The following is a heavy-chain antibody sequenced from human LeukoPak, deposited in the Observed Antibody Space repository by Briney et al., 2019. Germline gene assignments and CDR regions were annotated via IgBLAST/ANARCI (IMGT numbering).Heavy chain of an antibody. D-gene: IGHD3-10*01. V-gene: IGHV3-9*01. CDR1: GFTFDDYA. CDR2: ISWNSGSI. J-gene: IGHJ4*02. CDR3: AKDGYYYGSGSYFPPTFDY. Sequence: GGSLRLSCAASGFTFDDYAMHWVRQAPGKGLEWVSGISWNSGSIGYADSVKGRFTISRDNAKNSLYLQMNSLRAEDTALYYCAKDGYYYGSGSYFPPTFDYWGQGTLVTVSS.